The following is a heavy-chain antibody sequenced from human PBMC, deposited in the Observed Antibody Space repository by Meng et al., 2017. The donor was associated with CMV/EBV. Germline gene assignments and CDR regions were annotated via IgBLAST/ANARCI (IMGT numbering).Heavy chain of an antibody. CDR2: ISSSSSYI. Sequence: VRLVGAGGGLVKTWGALGLSSAASGVTFSSYSMKWVRQAAGKGLEWVSSISSSSSYIYYADSVKGRFTISRDNAKNSLYLQMNSLRAEDTAVYYCARDSSSWYCDYWGQGTLVTVSS. CDR1: GVTFSSYS. CDR3: ARDSSSWYCDY. V-gene: IGHV3-21*01. J-gene: IGHJ4*02. D-gene: IGHD6-13*01.